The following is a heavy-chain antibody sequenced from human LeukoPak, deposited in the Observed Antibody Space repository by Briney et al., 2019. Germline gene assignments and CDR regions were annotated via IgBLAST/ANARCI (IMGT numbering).Heavy chain of an antibody. Sequence: TSQTLSLTCAVSGGSISSGGYSWSWIRQPPGKGLEWIGYIYHSGSTYYNPSLKSRVTISVDRSKNQFSLKLSSVTAADTAVYYCAGYSSGYYYGTETAEYFQHWGQGTLVTVSS. CDR1: GGSISSGGYS. D-gene: IGHD3-22*01. J-gene: IGHJ1*01. CDR2: IYHSGST. CDR3: AGYSSGYYYGTETAEYFQH. V-gene: IGHV4-30-2*01.